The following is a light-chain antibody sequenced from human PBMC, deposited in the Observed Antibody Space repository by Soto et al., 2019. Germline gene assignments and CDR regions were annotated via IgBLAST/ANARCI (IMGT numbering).Light chain of an antibody. Sequence: EIVLTQSPGTLYLSPGERATLSCRSSQSVSSSYLAWYQQKPGQAPRLLIYDASSRATGIPDRFSGSGSGTDFTLTISRLEPEDFAVYYCQQYGIPPTFGQGTKVDIK. CDR2: DAS. CDR1: QSVSSSY. J-gene: IGKJ1*01. V-gene: IGKV3-20*01. CDR3: QQYGIPPT.